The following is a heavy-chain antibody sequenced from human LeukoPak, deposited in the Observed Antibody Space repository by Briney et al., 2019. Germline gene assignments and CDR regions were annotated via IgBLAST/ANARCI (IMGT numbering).Heavy chain of an antibody. D-gene: IGHD2-15*01. J-gene: IGHJ5*02. CDR3: ARQHRYCSGGTCYSYSWFDP. CDR2: IYYSGST. Sequence: SETLSLTCAVYGGSFSGYYWGWIRQPPGKGLEWIGTIYYSGSTYYNPSLKSRVTISVDTSKKQFSLKLSSVTAADTAVYYCARQHRYCSGGTCYSYSWFDPWGQGTLVTVSS. V-gene: IGHV4-39*01. CDR1: GGSFSGYY.